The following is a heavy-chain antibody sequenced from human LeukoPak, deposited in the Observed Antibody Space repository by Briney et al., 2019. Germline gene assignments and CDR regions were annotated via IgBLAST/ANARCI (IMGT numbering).Heavy chain of an antibody. J-gene: IGHJ4*02. Sequence: ASVKVSCKASGGTFSSYAISWVRQAPGQGLEWMGGIIPIFGTANYAQKFQGRVTITADESTSTAYMELSSPRSEDTAVYYCARMVATYYYDSSGYSYFDYWGQGTLVTVSS. CDR3: ARMVATYYYDSSGYSYFDY. CDR2: IIPIFGTA. D-gene: IGHD3-22*01. CDR1: GGTFSSYA. V-gene: IGHV1-69*01.